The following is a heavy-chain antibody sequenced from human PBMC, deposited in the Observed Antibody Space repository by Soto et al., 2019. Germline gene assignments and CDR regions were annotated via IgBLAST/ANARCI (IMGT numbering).Heavy chain of an antibody. V-gene: IGHV1-46*02. Sequence: QVQLVQSGAEVKKPGASVKVSCKPSGYTFNTYYLHWVRQAPGQALEWMGVIHPSGGGTTYAQKXLCSLPXXRDTSTATVFMELSSLRSDDTAVYYCARGGHIAVVTASFDYWGQGTLVTVSS. CDR2: IHPSGGGT. J-gene: IGHJ4*02. CDR1: GYTFNTYY. D-gene: IGHD2-21*02. CDR3: ARGGHIAVVTASFDY.